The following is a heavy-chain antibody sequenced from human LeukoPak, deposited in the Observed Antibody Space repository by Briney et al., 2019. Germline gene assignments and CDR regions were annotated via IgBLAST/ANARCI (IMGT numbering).Heavy chain of an antibody. CDR1: GFTFSSYG. J-gene: IGHJ4*02. V-gene: IGHV3-30*02. CDR3: AKEAEGYGSGSYSDY. CDR2: IRYDGSNK. D-gene: IGHD3-10*01. Sequence: GGSLRLSCAASGFTFSSYGMHWVRQAPGKGLEWVAFIRYDGSNKYYADSVKGRFTISRDNSKNTLYLQMNSLRAEDTAVYYCAKEAEGYGSGSYSDYWGQGTLVTVSS.